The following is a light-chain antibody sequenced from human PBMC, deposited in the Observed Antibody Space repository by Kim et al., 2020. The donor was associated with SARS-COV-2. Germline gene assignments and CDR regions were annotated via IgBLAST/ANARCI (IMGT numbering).Light chain of an antibody. J-gene: IGLJ1*01. CDR3: TSYTSSSTYV. CDR2: DVS. V-gene: IGLV2-14*03. CDR1: NSDIGSYNY. Sequence: GQSIPNSCTGTNSDIGSYNYVSWYQQHPGNAPKLIIYDVSNRPSGVSNRFSGSKSGTTASLTISGLQAEDEADYSCTSYTSSSTYVFGTGTKVTVL.